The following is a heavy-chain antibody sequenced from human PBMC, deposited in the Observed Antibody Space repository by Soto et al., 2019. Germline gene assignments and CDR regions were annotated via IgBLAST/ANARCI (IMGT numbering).Heavy chain of an antibody. J-gene: IGHJ3*02. CDR3: ARCSGGTCYSHAFDI. Sequence: GGSLRLSCAASGFTFSSYSMNWVRQAPGKGLEWVLYISGSSTTIYYADSVKGRFTVSRDNAKNSLYLQMNSLRAEDTAVYYCARCSGGTCYSHAFDIWGQGTMVTVSS. CDR2: ISGSSTTI. V-gene: IGHV3-48*01. D-gene: IGHD2-15*01. CDR1: GFTFSSYS.